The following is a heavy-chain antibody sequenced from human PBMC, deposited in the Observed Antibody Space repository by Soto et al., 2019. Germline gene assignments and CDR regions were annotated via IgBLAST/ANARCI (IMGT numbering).Heavy chain of an antibody. V-gene: IGHV4-30-4*01. CDR3: ARVGGFGATTIDY. J-gene: IGHJ4*02. D-gene: IGHD3-10*01. CDR2: IYYSGST. CDR1: GGSISSGDYY. Sequence: QVQLQESGPGLVKPSQTLSLICTVSGGSISSGDYYWSWIRQPPGKGLEWIGYIYYSGSTYYNPYLRSRVTISVDTSKNQFSLKLSSVTAADTAVYYCARVGGFGATTIDYWGQGTLVTVSS.